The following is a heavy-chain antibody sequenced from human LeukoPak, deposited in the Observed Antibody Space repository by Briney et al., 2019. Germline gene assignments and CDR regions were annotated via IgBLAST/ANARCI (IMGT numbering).Heavy chain of an antibody. D-gene: IGHD3-10*01. CDR2: MNPNSGNT. CDR3: ARKYLYGSGKPHFDY. V-gene: IGHV1-8*01. J-gene: IGHJ4*02. CDR1: GYTFTSYD. Sequence: ASVKVSCKASGYTFTSYDINWVRQATGQGLKWMGWMNPNSGNTGYAQKFQGRVTMTRNTSISTAYMELSSLRSDDTAVYYCARKYLYGSGKPHFDYWGQGTLVTVSS.